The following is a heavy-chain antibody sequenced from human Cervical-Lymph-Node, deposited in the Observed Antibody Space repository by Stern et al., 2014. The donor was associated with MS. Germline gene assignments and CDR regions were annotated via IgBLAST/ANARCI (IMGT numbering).Heavy chain of an antibody. D-gene: IGHD1-26*01. V-gene: IGHV1-2*02. J-gene: IGHJ3*01. CDR3: ARGGTRDALDV. CDR1: GYTFTAHY. Sequence: VQLVESGAEVKNPGASVGVSCKASGYTFTAHYFHWVRQAPGQGLQWMGWIHPNNGDTNYAQKFKGRVTMTRDTSISTAFMELSRLTSDDTAVYYCARGGTRDALDVWGQGTMVTVSS. CDR2: IHPNNGDT.